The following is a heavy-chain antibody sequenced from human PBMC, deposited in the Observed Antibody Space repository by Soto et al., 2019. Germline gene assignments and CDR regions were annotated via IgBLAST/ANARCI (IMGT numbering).Heavy chain of an antibody. J-gene: IGHJ4*02. Sequence: SETLSLTCTVSGGSISSYYWSWIRQPPGKGLEWIGYIYYSGSTNYNPSLKSRVTISVDTSKNQFSLKLSSVTAADTAVYYCAIVGSNSWNGGGDYWGQRTLVPVSS. CDR2: IYYSGST. D-gene: IGHD1-1*01. CDR3: AIVGSNSWNGGGDY. CDR1: GGSISSYY. V-gene: IGHV4-59*08.